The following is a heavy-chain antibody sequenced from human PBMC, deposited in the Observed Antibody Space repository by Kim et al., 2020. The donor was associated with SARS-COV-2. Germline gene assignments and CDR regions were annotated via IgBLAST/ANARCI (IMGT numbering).Heavy chain of an antibody. CDR1: GFTFSGYW. Sequence: GGSLRLFCAASGFTFSGYWMSWVRQAPGKGLEWVANIRQDGSEKYYVDSVRGRFTISRDNAKSSLYLQMNSLRAEDTAVYYCARPLGYCSGCSCFPFDY. CDR3: ARPLGYCSGCSCFPFDY. CDR2: IRQDGSEK. D-gene: IGHD2-15*01. J-gene: IGHJ4*01. V-gene: IGHV3-7*01.